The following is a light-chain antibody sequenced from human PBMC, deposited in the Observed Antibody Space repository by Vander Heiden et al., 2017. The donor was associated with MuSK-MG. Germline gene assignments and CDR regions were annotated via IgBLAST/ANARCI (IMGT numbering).Light chain of an antibody. CDR2: AAS. CDR1: QSINTY. CDR3: QQSSSDPLT. J-gene: IGKJ4*01. V-gene: IGKV1-39*01. Sequence: DIQMTQSPSSLSASVGDRVTITCRASQSINTYLNWYQQKPGKAPKLLIFAASSLQSGVPSRLSGTGSGTDFTLTISILQPEDFATYYCQQSSSDPLTFGGWTSVELK.